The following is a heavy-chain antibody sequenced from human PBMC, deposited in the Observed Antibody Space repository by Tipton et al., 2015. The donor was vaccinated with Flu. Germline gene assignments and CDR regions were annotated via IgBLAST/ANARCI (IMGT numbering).Heavy chain of an antibody. D-gene: IGHD2-15*01. Sequence: TLSLTCTVSGGSVSSSDFYWGWVRQPPGKGPEWIGSIFHSGTTYYDLSLQSRVTISLDTFKNQFSLKMKSVTVADTAVYYCTRQVEAATRSSSWGQGTLVNVSS. CDR1: GGSVSSSDFY. CDR2: IFHSGTT. V-gene: IGHV4-39*07. J-gene: IGHJ4*02. CDR3: TRQVEAATRSSS.